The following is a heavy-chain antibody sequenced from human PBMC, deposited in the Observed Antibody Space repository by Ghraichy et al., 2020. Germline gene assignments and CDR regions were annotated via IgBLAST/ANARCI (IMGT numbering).Heavy chain of an antibody. V-gene: IGHV2-5*02. CDR2: IRWDGNT. D-gene: IGHD3-22*01. CDR3: AHRRYYDSSGYDY. J-gene: IGHJ4*02. CDR1: GFSLSTSEVG. Sequence: SGPTQVKPTQTLTLTCTLSGFSLSTSEVGVGWIRQPPGKALEWLAVIRWDGNTRYSPSLKNRLTITRVTFKNQVVLTMTNMDPVDTGTYYCAHRRYYDSSGYDYWGQGTLVTVAS.